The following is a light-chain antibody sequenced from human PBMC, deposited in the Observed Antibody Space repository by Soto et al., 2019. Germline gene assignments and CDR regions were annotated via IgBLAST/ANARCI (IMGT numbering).Light chain of an antibody. CDR2: DVT. V-gene: IGLV2-14*01. CDR3: SSYTSSSTYV. Sequence: QSVLTQPASVSGSPGQSIAISCTGTSSDVGGYNYDSWYQQHPGKAPKLIIYDVTNRPSGVSNRFSGSKSGNTASLTISGLQAEDEADYYCSSYTSSSTYVFGTGTKVTVL. J-gene: IGLJ1*01. CDR1: SSDVGGYNY.